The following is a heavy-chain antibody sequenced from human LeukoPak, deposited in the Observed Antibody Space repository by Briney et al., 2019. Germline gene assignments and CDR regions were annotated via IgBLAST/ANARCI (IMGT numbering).Heavy chain of an antibody. CDR1: GXXXXXXX. V-gene: IGHV3-21*01. J-gene: IGHJ3*02. D-gene: IGHD6-6*01. CDR3: AXXETRQCDDVFDI. CDR2: XXSXXSXX. Sequence: GGSLRLSCAAXGXXXXXXXXXXXXXAXGXXXXXVXXXXSXXSXXHYXDXXKGRFTISRDNAKNSLYLQMNILRAEDTAVYLXAXXETRQCDDVFDIWGQGTMVTVSS.